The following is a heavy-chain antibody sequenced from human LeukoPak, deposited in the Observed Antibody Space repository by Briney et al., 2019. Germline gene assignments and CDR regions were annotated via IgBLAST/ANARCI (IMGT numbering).Heavy chain of an antibody. CDR2: VHLNGAT. Sequence: SGTLSLTCAVSGGSILSTNWWSWVRQPPGKGLEWIGEVHLNGATNYNPSVEGRVTMSVDLSENHISLKRTSVTAADTAVYYCAREGGFYRPLDYSGQGTLVTVSS. CDR1: GGSILSTNW. D-gene: IGHD3-3*01. CDR3: AREGGFYRPLDY. J-gene: IGHJ4*02. V-gene: IGHV4-4*02.